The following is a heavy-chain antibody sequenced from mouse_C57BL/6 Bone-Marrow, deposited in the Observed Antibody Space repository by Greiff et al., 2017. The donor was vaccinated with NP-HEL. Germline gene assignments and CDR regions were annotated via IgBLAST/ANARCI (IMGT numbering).Heavy chain of an antibody. CDR3: AREEEYPAY. J-gene: IGHJ3*01. CDR1: GFTFSSYA. D-gene: IGHD5-2*01. V-gene: IGHV5-4*01. Sequence: EVHLVESGGGLVKPGGSLKLSCAASGFTFSSYAMSWVRQTPEKRLEWVATISDGGSYTYYPDNVKGRFTISRDNAKNNLYLQMSHLKSEDTAMYYCAREEEYPAYWGQGTLVTVSA. CDR2: ISDGGSYT.